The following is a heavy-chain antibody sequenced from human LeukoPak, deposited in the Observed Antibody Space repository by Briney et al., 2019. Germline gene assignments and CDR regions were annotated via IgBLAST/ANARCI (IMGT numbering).Heavy chain of an antibody. CDR3: ATRSTGVAATFDC. V-gene: IGHV4-59*01. D-gene: IGHD2-15*01. J-gene: IGHJ4*02. Sequence: SVTLSLTCSVSGGSISSYYWSWLRQPPRKGLEWSGYISYSGNTNYNPFLKSRVTISVGTSKNQFSLKLSSVTAADTAVYYCATRSTGVAATFDCWGQGALVTAS. CDR2: ISYSGNT. CDR1: GGSISSYY.